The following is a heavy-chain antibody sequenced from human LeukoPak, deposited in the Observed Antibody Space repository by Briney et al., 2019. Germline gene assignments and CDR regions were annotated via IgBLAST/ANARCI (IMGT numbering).Heavy chain of an antibody. CDR3: ARGLQETLAWLKALSAFDI. D-gene: IGHD5-24*01. J-gene: IGHJ3*02. V-gene: IGHV1-18*01. CDR2: ISAYNGNT. CDR1: GYTFTSYG. Sequence: ASVKVSCKASGYTFTSYGISWVRQAPGQGLEWMGWISAYNGNTNYAQKLQGRVTMSTDTSTSTGYMELRSLRSDDTAVYYCARGLQETLAWLKALSAFDIWGQGTMVTISS.